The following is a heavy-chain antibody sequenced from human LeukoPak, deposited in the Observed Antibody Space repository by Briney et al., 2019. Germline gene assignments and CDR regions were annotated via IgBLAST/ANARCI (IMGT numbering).Heavy chain of an antibody. CDR2: IIPILGIA. D-gene: IGHD5-12*01. CDR1: GYSFTSNY. V-gene: IGHV1-69*02. J-gene: IGHJ4*02. CDR3: ARRSGYDYFDY. Sequence: SVKVSCKASGYSFTSNYIHWVRQAPGQGLEWMGRIIPILGIANYAQKFQGRVTITADKSTSTAYMELSSLRSEDTAVYYCARRSGYDYFDYWGQGTLVTVSS.